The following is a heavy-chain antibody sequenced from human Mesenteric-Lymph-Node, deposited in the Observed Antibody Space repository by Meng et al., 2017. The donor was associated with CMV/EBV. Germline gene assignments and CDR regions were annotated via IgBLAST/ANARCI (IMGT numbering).Heavy chain of an antibody. J-gene: IGHJ5*02. CDR1: AASFSSSDCF. D-gene: IGHD2-2*01. CDR3: AGESSSSSHWFDP. V-gene: IGHV4-30-4*08. Sequence: SAASFSSSDCFWGGGGQPPGESVEGIGFIYYSGSTYYNPSLKSRVTISVDASKNQFALILSAVTAPDTAVYYCAGESSSSSHWFDPWGQGTLVTVSS. CDR2: IYYSGST.